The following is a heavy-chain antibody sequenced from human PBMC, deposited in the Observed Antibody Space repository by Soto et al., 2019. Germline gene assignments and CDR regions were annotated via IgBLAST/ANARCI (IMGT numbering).Heavy chain of an antibody. V-gene: IGHV4-4*02. J-gene: IGHJ4*02. D-gene: IGHD3-10*01. CDR3: ATRFYSSGVLFDY. CDR1: SGSIDNVYW. CDR2: TSHVGVT. Sequence: PSETLSLTCAVSSGSIDNVYWWSWVRQSPGKGLEWIGETSHVGVTNYNPSLEVRVTISIDKSKGQFYLKLTSVPAADTAIFYCATRFYSSGVLFDYWGPGTQVTVSS.